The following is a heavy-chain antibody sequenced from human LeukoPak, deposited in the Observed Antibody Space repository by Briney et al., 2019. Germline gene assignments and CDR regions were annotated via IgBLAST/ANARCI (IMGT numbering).Heavy chain of an antibody. Sequence: QSAGSLRLSCAASGFTFSSYGMHWVRQAPGKGLEWVAFIRYDGSNKYYADSVKGRFTISRDNSKNTLYLQMNSLRAEDTAVYYCAKGGAAAAEGPFDIWGQGTMITVSS. J-gene: IGHJ3*02. CDR2: IRYDGSNK. D-gene: IGHD6-13*01. CDR1: GFTFSSYG. V-gene: IGHV3-30*02. CDR3: AKGGAAAAEGPFDI.